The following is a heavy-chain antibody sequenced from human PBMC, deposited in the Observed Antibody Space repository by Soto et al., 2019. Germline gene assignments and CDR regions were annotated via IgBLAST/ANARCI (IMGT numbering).Heavy chain of an antibody. D-gene: IGHD3-22*01. CDR1: GFNFRNSP. J-gene: IGHJ4*02. CDR3: ARGLYYYDSSGYYGN. V-gene: IGHV3-21*01. Sequence: PGGSLRLSCAASGFNFRNSPMTWVRQAPGQGLEYVSSITSSGEHTFYADSVKGRFTISRDNAKNSLYLQMNSLRAEDTAVYYCARGLYYYDSSGYYGNWGQGTLVTVSS. CDR2: ITSSGEHT.